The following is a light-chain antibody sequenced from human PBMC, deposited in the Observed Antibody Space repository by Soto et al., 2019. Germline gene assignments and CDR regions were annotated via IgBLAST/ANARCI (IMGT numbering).Light chain of an antibody. CDR1: SSNIGSNT. J-gene: IGLJ3*02. V-gene: IGLV1-44*01. CDR2: SNN. Sequence: QSVLTQPPSASGTPGQRVTISCSRSSSNIGSNTVNWYQQLPGTAPKLLIYSNNQRPSGVPDRFSGSKSGTSASLAISGLQSEDEADYYCAAWDDSLNLWVFGGGTKLTVL. CDR3: AAWDDSLNLWV.